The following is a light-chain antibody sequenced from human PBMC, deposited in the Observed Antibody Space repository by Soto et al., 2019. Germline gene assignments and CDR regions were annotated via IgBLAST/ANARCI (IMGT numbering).Light chain of an antibody. CDR3: QQNYSATWT. Sequence: DIQMTQSPSSLSASVGDRLTITCRASQGISTYLNWYQQKPGKAPKLLTYAASTLQSGVPSRFSGSGSETDFTLTISSLQPDDFASYSCQQNYSATWTFGQGTKVDIK. J-gene: IGKJ1*01. CDR1: QGISTY. V-gene: IGKV1-39*01. CDR2: AAS.